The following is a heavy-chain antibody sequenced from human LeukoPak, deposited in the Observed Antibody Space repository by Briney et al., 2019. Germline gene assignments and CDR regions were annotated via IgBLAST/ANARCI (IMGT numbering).Heavy chain of an antibody. CDR3: ARESGRGIAAAGSPYYYYYGMDV. CDR1: GGFISSGGYY. Sequence: SQTLSLTCTVSGGFISSGGYYWSWIRQPPGKGLEWIGYIYHSGSTYHNPSLKSRVTISVDKSKNQFSLKLSSVTAADTAVYYCARESGRGIAAAGSPYYYYYGMDVWGQGTTVTVSS. CDR2: IYHSGST. V-gene: IGHV4-30-2*01. J-gene: IGHJ6*02. D-gene: IGHD6-13*01.